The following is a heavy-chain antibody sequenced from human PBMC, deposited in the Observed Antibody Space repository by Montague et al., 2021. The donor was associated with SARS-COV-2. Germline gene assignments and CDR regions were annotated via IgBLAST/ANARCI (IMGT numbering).Heavy chain of an antibody. Sequence: SLSLSWAASGFTFDDYGMSWVRQAPGKGLEWVSNIYWNGGTTSYADSVKGRFTISRDNAKNSLYLQMNSLRAEDTALYYCARDHAYSTGSIGYWGQGTLVTVSS. J-gene: IGHJ4*02. CDR3: ARDHAYSTGSIGY. D-gene: IGHD6-19*01. CDR1: GFTFDDYG. CDR2: IYWNGGTT. V-gene: IGHV3-20*04.